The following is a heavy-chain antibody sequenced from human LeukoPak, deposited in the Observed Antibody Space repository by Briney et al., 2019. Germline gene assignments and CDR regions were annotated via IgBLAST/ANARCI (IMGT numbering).Heavy chain of an antibody. V-gene: IGHV3-23*01. J-gene: IGHJ4*02. CDR1: GFTFGTFA. Sequence: PGGSLRLSCAASGFTFGTFAMTWVRQAPGKGLEWVSTVSDSGDVTYSADSVKGRFTISRDKSGNTLFLRMVSLRAEDTAVYYCARYPSYSYSLDYWGPGTLVTVSS. D-gene: IGHD5-18*01. CDR2: VSDSGDVT. CDR3: ARYPSYSYSLDY.